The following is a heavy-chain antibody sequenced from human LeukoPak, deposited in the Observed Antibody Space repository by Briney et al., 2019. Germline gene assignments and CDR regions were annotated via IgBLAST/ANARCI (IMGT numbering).Heavy chain of an antibody. D-gene: IGHD2/OR15-2a*01. CDR1: GFTFSSYS. V-gene: IGHV3-48*02. J-gene: IGHJ4*02. CDR2: ISGSSSAI. Sequence: GGSLRLSCAASGFTFSSYSMNWVRQAPGKGLEWISYISGSSSAIYYADSVKGRSTISRDNAKNSLYLQMNSLRDEDTAVYYCVRDHYYSFDYWGQGTLVTVSS. CDR3: VRDHYYSFDY.